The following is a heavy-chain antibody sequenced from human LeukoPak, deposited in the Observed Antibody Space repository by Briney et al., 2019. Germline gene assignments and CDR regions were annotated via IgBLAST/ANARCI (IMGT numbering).Heavy chain of an antibody. CDR1: GFTFSSYA. J-gene: IGHJ4*02. CDR3: AKEGTDTYYDILTGYYQYYFDY. V-gene: IGHV3-23*01. CDR2: ISGSGGST. D-gene: IGHD3-9*01. Sequence: PGGSLRLSCAASGFTFSSYAMSWVRQAPGKGLEWVSAISGSGGSTYYADSVKGRFTISRDNSKNTLYLQMNSLRAEDTAVYYCAKEGTDTYYDILTGYYQYYFDYWGQGTLVTVSS.